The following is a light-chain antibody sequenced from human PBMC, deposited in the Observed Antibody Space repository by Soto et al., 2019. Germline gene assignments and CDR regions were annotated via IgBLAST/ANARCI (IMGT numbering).Light chain of an antibody. CDR1: SGHSSYI. CDR3: ETWDSNIHWV. Sequence: QSVLTQSSSASASLGSSVKLTCTLSSGHSSYIIAWHQQQPGKAPRYLMKLEGSGSYNKGSRVPDRFSGSSSGADRYLTICNLQFEDEADYYCETWDSNIHWVFGGGTKLTVL. J-gene: IGLJ3*02. V-gene: IGLV4-60*02. CDR2: LEGSGSY.